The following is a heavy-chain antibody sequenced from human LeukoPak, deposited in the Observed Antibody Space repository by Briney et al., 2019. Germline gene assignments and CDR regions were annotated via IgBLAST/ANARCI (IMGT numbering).Heavy chain of an antibody. CDR3: AKEGRSSSAYSYNYFMDV. D-gene: IGHD6-6*01. CDR1: GFTFSSYG. J-gene: IGHJ6*03. Sequence: GGSLRLFCAASGFTFSSYGMHWVRQAPGKGLEWVAFIRYDGSNKYYADCVKGRFTISRDNSTNPLYLQMNSLRAEDTAVYYCAKEGRSSSAYSYNYFMDVWGKGTTVTVSS. CDR2: IRYDGSNK. V-gene: IGHV3-30*02.